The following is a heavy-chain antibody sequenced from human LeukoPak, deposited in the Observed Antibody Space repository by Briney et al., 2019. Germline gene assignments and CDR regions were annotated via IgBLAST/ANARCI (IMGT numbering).Heavy chain of an antibody. D-gene: IGHD5-24*01. V-gene: IGHV5-51*01. CDR3: ARRAKMNGYNYDYFDY. Sequence: GESLKISCKGSGYSFTSYWIGWVRQMPGKGLEWMGIIYPGDSDTRYSPSFQGQVTISADKSISTAYLQWSSLKASDTAMYYCARRAKMNGYNYDYFDYWGQGTLVTVSS. CDR2: IYPGDSDT. J-gene: IGHJ4*02. CDR1: GYSFTSYW.